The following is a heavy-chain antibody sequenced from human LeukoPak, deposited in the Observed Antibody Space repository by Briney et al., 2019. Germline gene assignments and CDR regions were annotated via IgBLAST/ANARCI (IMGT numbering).Heavy chain of an antibody. CDR3: ARSLGYCSAGSCFPFDY. D-gene: IGHD2-15*01. J-gene: IGHJ4*02. Sequence: GGSLRLSCAASGFTFGTYWVHWVRQAPGEGLVWVSRINSDGTTRGYADSVKGRFSISRDNAKNSLYLQMNSLRAEDTAVYYCARSLGYCSAGSCFPFDYWGQGTLVTVSS. V-gene: IGHV3-74*01. CDR1: GFTFGTYW. CDR2: INSDGTTR.